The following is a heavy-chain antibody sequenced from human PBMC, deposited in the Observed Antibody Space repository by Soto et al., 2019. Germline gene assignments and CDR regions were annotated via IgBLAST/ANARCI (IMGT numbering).Heavy chain of an antibody. Sequence: SVKVSCKASGGTFSSYRINWVRQAPGQGLEWVGGIVPIYRIADYAQKFQGRVTITADESARTSYMELRSLKSQDTAVYYCVRDSGAKLSSSWGQGTLVTVSS. V-gene: IGHV1-69*13. CDR3: VRDSGAKLSSS. CDR1: GGTFSSYR. D-gene: IGHD6-13*01. CDR2: IVPIYRIA. J-gene: IGHJ4*02.